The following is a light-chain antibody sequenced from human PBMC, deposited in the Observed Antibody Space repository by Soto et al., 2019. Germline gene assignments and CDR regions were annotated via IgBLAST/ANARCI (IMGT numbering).Light chain of an antibody. J-gene: IGKJ1*01. CDR1: QSVSSSY. Sequence: EIVLTQSPGTLSLSPGERATLSCRASQSVSSSYLAWYQQPPGQAPRLLIYGASSRATGIPDRFSGSGSGTDFTLTISRLEPEDFAVYYCQQYGSSPRTFGQGTKVEIK. CDR3: QQYGSSPRT. CDR2: GAS. V-gene: IGKV3-20*01.